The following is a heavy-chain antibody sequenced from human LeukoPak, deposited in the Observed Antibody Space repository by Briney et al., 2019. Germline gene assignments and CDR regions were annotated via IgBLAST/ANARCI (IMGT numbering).Heavy chain of an antibody. CDR3: AREGVYYGSGSSNWFDP. Sequence: ASVKVSCKASRYTFTSYYMHWVRQAPGQGLEWMGIINPSGGSTSYAQKFQGRVTMTRDTSTSTVYMELSSLRSEDTAVYYCAREGVYYGSGSSNWFDPWGQGTLVTVSS. V-gene: IGHV1-46*01. D-gene: IGHD3-10*01. CDR1: RYTFTSYY. J-gene: IGHJ5*02. CDR2: INPSGGST.